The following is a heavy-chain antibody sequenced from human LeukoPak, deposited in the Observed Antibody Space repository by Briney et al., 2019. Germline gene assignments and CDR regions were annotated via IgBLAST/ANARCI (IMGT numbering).Heavy chain of an antibody. CDR1: RGSFSDYY. CDR3: ARKPIFASGRHWYYFDS. J-gene: IGHJ4*02. Sequence: SETLSLTCTVYRGSFSDYYWSWIRQPPGKGLEWIGEINHSGSTNYIPSLKSRVTISVDTSKNQFSLRLSSVTAADTAVYYCARKPIFASGRHWYYFDSWGQGTLVTVS. D-gene: IGHD3-10*01. CDR2: INHSGST. V-gene: IGHV4-34*01.